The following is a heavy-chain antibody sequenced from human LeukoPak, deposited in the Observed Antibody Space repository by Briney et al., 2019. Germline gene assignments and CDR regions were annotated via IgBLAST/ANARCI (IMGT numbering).Heavy chain of an antibody. CDR3: TTDSIAVAGMIDY. V-gene: IGHV3-15*01. J-gene: IGHJ4*02. CDR2: IKSKTDGGTT. D-gene: IGHD6-19*01. CDR1: GFTFSNAW. Sequence: GGSLRLSCAASGFTFSNAWMSWVRQAPGKGLEWVGRIKSKTDGGTTDYAAPVKGRFTISRDDSKNTLYLQMNSLKTEDTAVYYCTTDSIAVAGMIDYWGQGTLVTVSS.